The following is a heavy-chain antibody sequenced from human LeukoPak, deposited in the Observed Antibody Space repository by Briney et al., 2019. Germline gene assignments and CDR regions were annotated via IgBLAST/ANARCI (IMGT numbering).Heavy chain of an antibody. V-gene: IGHV1-18*01. CDR1: GYTFTSYG. D-gene: IGHD6-19*01. Sequence: ATVKVSCKASGYTFTSYGISWVRQAPGQGLEWMGWISAYNGNTNYAQKLQGRVTMTTDTSTSTAYMELRSLRSDDTAVYYCARGGDYSSGWYFGTPYFDYWGQGTLVTVSS. CDR3: ARGGDYSSGWYFGTPYFDY. CDR2: ISAYNGNT. J-gene: IGHJ4*02.